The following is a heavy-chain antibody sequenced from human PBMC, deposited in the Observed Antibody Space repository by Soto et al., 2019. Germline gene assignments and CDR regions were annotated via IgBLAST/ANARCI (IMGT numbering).Heavy chain of an antibody. Sequence: QITLKESGPTLVKPTQTLTLTCIFSEFSLSTNGVGVGWIRPPPGKALEWHALNYRVDDKRYRPSLKSRLTITKDTPKNQVVLTMTNMDPVDTATYYYAHRRGGTYHLWDYWGQGTLVTVSS. V-gene: IGHV2-5*02. CDR3: AHRRGGTYHLWDY. D-gene: IGHD1-26*01. CDR2: NYRVDDK. CDR1: EFSLSTNGVG. J-gene: IGHJ4*02.